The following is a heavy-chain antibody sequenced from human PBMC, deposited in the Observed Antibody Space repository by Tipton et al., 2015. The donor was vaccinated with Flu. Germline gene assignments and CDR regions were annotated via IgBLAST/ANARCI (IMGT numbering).Heavy chain of an antibody. CDR2: THTNGNT. V-gene: IGHV4-61*02. Sequence: LRLSCTVSGGSISSSSYYWGWIRQPPGKGPEWIGRTHTNGNTNYNSSFGSRLTMSVDTSKSQFSMTLTSVTVADTAVYYCASGNFYDSSGYFAFWGQGILVTVSS. J-gene: IGHJ4*02. CDR3: ASGNFYDSSGYFAF. D-gene: IGHD3-22*01. CDR1: GGSISSSSYY.